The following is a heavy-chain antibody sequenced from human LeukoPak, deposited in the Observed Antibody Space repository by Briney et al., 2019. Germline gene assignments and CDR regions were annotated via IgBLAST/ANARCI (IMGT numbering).Heavy chain of an antibody. CDR3: ARGLDFWSGYSKNWFDP. CDR1: GYTFTGYY. V-gene: IGHV1-2*02. Sequence: ASVKVSCKASGYTFTGYYMHWVRQAPGQGLEWMGWINPNSGGTNYAQKFQGRVTMTRDTSISTAYMELSRLRSDDTAVYYYARGLDFWSGYSKNWFDPWGQGTLVTVSS. J-gene: IGHJ5*02. CDR2: INPNSGGT. D-gene: IGHD3-3*01.